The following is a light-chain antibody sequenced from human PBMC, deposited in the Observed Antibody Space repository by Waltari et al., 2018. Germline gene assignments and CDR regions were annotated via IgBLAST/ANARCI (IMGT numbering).Light chain of an antibody. J-gene: IGLJ2*01. CDR3: QSFDNMLSGGVV. Sequence: QSVLTQPPSVSGTPGQRVTISCSGSTSNIGAGHDVHWYQHLPGTAPKLLIYGNNNRPSGVPDRFSGSKSGTSASLAITGLQADDGADYFCQSFDNMLSGGVVFGGGTKLAVL. V-gene: IGLV1-40*01. CDR2: GNN. CDR1: TSNIGAGHD.